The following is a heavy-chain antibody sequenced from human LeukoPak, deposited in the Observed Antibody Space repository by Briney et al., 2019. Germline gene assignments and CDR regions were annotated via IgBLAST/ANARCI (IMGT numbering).Heavy chain of an antibody. CDR2: ISSGSSYI. CDR1: GFSFSDYY. CDR3: ARDQGSDWSHPFDY. V-gene: IGHV3-21*01. D-gene: IGHD6-19*01. Sequence: PGGSLRPSSAASGFSFSDYYTSWVRQAPGKGLEWVSSISSGSSYIYYADSVKGRFTISRDNAKNSLYLQMNSLRAEDTAVYYCARDQGSDWSHPFDYWGQGPVATVTS. J-gene: IGHJ4*02.